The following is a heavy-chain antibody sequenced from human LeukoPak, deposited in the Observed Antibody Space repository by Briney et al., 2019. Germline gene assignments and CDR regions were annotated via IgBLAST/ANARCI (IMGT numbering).Heavy chain of an antibody. CDR2: ITGSGGST. CDR3: AKAPYYSDSKGAFDI. D-gene: IGHD3-22*01. J-gene: IGHJ3*02. Sequence: GGSLRLSCVASGFTFSSYAMSWVRQTPGKGLEWVSGITGSGGSTYYADSVKGRFTISRDNSKNTLYLQMNGLRAEDTAVYYCAKAPYYSDSKGAFDIWGQGTMVTVSS. CDR1: GFTFSSYA. V-gene: IGHV3-23*01.